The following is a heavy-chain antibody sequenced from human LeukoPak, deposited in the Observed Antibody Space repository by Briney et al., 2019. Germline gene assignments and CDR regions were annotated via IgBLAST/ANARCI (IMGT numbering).Heavy chain of an antibody. V-gene: IGHV4-59*01. Sequence: SETLSLTCTVSGGSISSYYWSWIRQPPGKGLEWIGYIYYSGSTNYNPSLKSRVTISVDTSKNQFSLKLGSVTAADTAVYYCARDHYDSSGSNWFDPWGQGTLVTVSS. CDR2: IYYSGST. CDR1: GGSISSYY. CDR3: ARDHYDSSGSNWFDP. J-gene: IGHJ5*02. D-gene: IGHD3-22*01.